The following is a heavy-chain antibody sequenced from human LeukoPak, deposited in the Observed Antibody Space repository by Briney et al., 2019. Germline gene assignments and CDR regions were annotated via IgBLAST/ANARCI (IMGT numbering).Heavy chain of an antibody. Sequence: GALRLSCAASGFTFRSYGMHWVRQAPGKGLEWVAFIRYDGNNKYYADSVKGRFTIFRDNSKKTLYLQMNSLRTEDTSVYYCARARRSGGITMIRGVRDRGWFDSWGQGTLVTVSS. D-gene: IGHD3-10*01. CDR3: ARARRSGGITMIRGVRDRGWFDS. CDR1: GFTFRSYG. J-gene: IGHJ5*01. V-gene: IGHV3-30*02. CDR2: IRYDGNNK.